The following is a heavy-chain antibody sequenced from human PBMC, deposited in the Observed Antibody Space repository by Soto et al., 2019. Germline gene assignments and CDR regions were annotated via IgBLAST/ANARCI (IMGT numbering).Heavy chain of an antibody. CDR2: TYHTGST. CDR1: GGSISSGSYS. V-gene: IGHV4-30-2*01. J-gene: IGHJ4*02. CDR3: SRAQFRYSDS. Sequence: SETLSLTCAVSGGSISSGSYSWSWTRQTPGKGLEWIGHTYHTGSTYYNPSLKNRVTISMDRSKNQFSLKLTSVTTADSAVYYCSRAQFRYSDSWGQGTLVTVSS.